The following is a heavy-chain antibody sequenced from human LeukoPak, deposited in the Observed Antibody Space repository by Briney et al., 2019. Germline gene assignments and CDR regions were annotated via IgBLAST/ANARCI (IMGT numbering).Heavy chain of an antibody. D-gene: IGHD3-10*01. CDR2: IDPSDSYT. J-gene: IGHJ4*02. CDR1: GYSFTTYW. CDR3: ARHRYGSVTYNVDY. V-gene: IGHV5-10-1*01. Sequence: GESLKISCKGSGYSFTTYWITWVRQMPGKGLGWMGTIDPSDSYTNYSPSFQGHVSISVDKSISTAYLQWSSLKASDTALYYCARHRYGSVTYNVDYWGQGTLVTVSS.